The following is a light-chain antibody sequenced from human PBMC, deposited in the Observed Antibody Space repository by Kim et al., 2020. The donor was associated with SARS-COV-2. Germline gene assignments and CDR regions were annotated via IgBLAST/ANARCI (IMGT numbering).Light chain of an antibody. Sequence: SVSPEQTASITCSGDKLGDKYACLYQQKPCQSPVLVICQDSKRPSGIPERFSGSNSGNTATLTISGTQAMDEADYYCQAWDSSTVVFGGGTQLTVL. V-gene: IGLV3-1*01. J-gene: IGLJ2*01. CDR3: QAWDSSTVV. CDR2: QDS. CDR1: KLGDKY.